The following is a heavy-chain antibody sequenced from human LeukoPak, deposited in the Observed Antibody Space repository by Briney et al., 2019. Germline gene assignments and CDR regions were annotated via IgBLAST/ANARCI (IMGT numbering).Heavy chain of an antibody. D-gene: IGHD2-2*01. CDR3: AREGYCSSTSCYFQGVYFQH. V-gene: IGHV4-34*01. Sequence: SGTLSLTCAVSGYPISGGHFWGWIRQPPGKGLEWIGEINHSGSTNYNPSLKSRVTISVDTSKNQFSLKLSSVTAADTAVYYCAREGYCSSTSCYFQGVYFQHWGQGTLVTVSS. CDR2: INHSGST. CDR1: GYPISGGHF. J-gene: IGHJ1*01.